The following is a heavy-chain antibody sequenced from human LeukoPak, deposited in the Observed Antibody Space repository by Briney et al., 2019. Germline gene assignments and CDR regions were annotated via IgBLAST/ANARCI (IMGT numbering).Heavy chain of an antibody. D-gene: IGHD5-12*01. V-gene: IGHV3-23*01. CDR3: ARDVSGLPGH. CDR1: GFTFSSYA. J-gene: IGHJ4*02. Sequence: PGGSLRLSCAASGFTFSSYAMTWVRQAPGKGLEWVSAISASGGSTYYADSVKGRFTISRDNSKNTLYLQMDSLRAEDTAVYYCARDVSGLPGHWGRGTLVTVSS. CDR2: ISASGGST.